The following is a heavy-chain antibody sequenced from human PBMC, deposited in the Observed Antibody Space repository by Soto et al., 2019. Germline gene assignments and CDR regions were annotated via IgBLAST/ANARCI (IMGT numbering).Heavy chain of an antibody. V-gene: IGHV5-51*01. Sequence: GESLKISCKGSGYSFTSYWIGWVRQMPGKGLEWMGIIYPGDSDTRYSPSFQGQVTISDDKSISTAYLQWSSLKASDTAMYYCARRGLAAAGQTGFDYWGQGTLVTVSS. CDR1: GYSFTSYW. J-gene: IGHJ4*02. D-gene: IGHD6-13*01. CDR3: ARRGLAAAGQTGFDY. CDR2: IYPGDSDT.